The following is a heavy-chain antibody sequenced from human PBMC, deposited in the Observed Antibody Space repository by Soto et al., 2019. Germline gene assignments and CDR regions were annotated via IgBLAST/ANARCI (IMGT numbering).Heavy chain of an antibody. J-gene: IGHJ4*02. D-gene: IGHD3-3*02. CDR3: ARGAFHNYYVDS. V-gene: IGHV3-74*01. CDR2: INGDGSTT. Sequence: AGSLRLSCAASGFTFSNYWIHWVRQAPGKGLVWVSRINGDGSTTSYADSVEGRFTISRDNAKNTVYLHMNSLRADDTAVYYCARGAFHNYYVDSWGQGTLVTVSS. CDR1: GFTFSNYW.